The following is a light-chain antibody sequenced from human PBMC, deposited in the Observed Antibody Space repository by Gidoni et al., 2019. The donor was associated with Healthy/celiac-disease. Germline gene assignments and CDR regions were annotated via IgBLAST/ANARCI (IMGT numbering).Light chain of an antibody. V-gene: IGKV1-39*01. CDR1: QSISSY. J-gene: IGKJ3*01. Sequence: QLTQSPSSLSASVGDRVTITCRASQSISSYLNWYQQKPGKAPKLLIYAASSLQSGVPSRFSGSGSGTDFTLTISSLQPEDFATYYCQQSYSTPFTFGPGTKVDIK. CDR3: QQSYSTPFT. CDR2: AAS.